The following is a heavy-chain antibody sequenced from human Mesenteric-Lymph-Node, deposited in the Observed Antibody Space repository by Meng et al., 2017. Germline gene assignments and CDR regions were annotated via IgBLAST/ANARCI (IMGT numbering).Heavy chain of an antibody. CDR1: GFTFEDYG. D-gene: IGHD4-17*01. V-gene: IGHV3-20*04. J-gene: IGHJ4*02. CDR2: IDWNGGST. Sequence: GESLKISCAASGFTFEDYGMSWVRQAPGKGLEWVSGIDWNGGSTGYADSVKGRFTISRDNAKNYLYLQMNSLRAEDTALYYCAKGTGGDYGESDYWGQGTLVTVSS. CDR3: AKGTGGDYGESDY.